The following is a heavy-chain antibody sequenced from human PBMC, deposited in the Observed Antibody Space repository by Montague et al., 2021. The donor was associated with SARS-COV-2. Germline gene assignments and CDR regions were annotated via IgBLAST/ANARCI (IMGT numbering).Heavy chain of an antibody. V-gene: IGHV2-70*11. CDR2: IDWDDDK. J-gene: IGHJ4*02. CDR3: VRLRPGGSLSGGMYYFDY. CDR1: GFSLSTNGMC. Sequence: PDLVKPTQTLTLTCTFSGFSLSTNGMCVSWIRQPPGKALEWLARIDWDDDKYYSTSLKTRLTISKDTSKNQVVLTMTNMDPVDTATYYCVRLRPGGSLSGGMYYFDYWGLGTLVTVSS. D-gene: IGHD2-15*01.